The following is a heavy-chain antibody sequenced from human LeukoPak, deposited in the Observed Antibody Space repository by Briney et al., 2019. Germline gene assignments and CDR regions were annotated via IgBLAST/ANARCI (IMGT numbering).Heavy chain of an antibody. CDR1: GFTFSNAW. J-gene: IGHJ4*02. D-gene: IGHD3-22*01. V-gene: IGHV3-15*01. CDR2: IKSKTDGGTT. CDR3: TTDEVYDSSGYLLPAWGSSINPY. Sequence: GGSLRLSCAASGFTFSNAWMSWVRQAPGKGLEWVGRIKSKTDGGTTDYAAPVKGRFTISRDDSKNTLYLQMNSLKTEDTAVYYCTTDEVYDSSGYLLPAWGSSINPYWGQGTLVTVSS.